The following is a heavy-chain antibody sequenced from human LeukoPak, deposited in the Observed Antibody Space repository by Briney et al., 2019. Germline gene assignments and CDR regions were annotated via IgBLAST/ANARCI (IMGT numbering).Heavy chain of an antibody. CDR3: ARDVSRRGSGWYATKGNWFDP. CDR2: IYTSGST. CDR1: GGSIISYY. J-gene: IGHJ5*02. V-gene: IGHV4-4*07. Sequence: SEALSLTCTVSGGSIISYYWSWIRQPAGQGLEWIGRIYTSGSTNYNPSLKSRVTMSVDTSKNQFSLKLSSVTAADTAVYYCARDVSRRGSGWYATKGNWFDPWGQGTLVTVSS. D-gene: IGHD6-19*01.